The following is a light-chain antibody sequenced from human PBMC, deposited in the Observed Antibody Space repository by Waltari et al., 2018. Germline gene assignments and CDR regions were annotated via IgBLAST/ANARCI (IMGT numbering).Light chain of an antibody. CDR2: ADN. CDR1: ALPKKY. Sequence: SYELTQPPSVSVSPGQTARITCSGDALPKKYAFWYQQKSGQAPVLIIHADNKRPSGSPEGFSVSSSGTMATLTISGAQVEDEADYYCYSTDSTGNHVVFGGGTKLTVL. J-gene: IGLJ2*01. CDR3: YSTDSTGNHVV. V-gene: IGLV3-10*01.